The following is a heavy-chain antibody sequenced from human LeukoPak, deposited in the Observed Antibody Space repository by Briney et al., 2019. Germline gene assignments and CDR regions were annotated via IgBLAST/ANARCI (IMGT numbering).Heavy chain of an antibody. J-gene: IGHJ4*02. CDR3: ARDVYDYGSWDY. CDR1: GFTFSSYW. V-gene: IGHV3-74*01. Sequence: GGSLRLSCAASGFTFSSYWKHWVRQAPGKGLVLVSRINSYWSSTSYADSVKGRFTISRDNAKNTLYLQMNSLRAEDTAVYYCARDVYDYGSWDYWGQGTLVTVSS. D-gene: IGHD4-17*01. CDR2: INSYWSST.